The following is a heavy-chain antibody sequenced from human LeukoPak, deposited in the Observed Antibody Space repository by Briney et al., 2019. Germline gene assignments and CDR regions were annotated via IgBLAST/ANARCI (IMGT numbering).Heavy chain of an antibody. J-gene: IGHJ4*02. CDR2: ISGSGGST. V-gene: IGHV3-23*01. CDR1: GFTFSSYA. CDR3: AKDGVRQQLVQRRNPTYYFDY. D-gene: IGHD6-13*01. Sequence: GGSPRLSCAASGFTFSSYAMSWVRQAPGKGLEWVSAISGSGGSTYYADSVKGRFTISRDNSKNTLYLQMNSLRAEDTAVYYCAKDGVRQQLVQRRNPTYYFDYWGQGTLVTVSS.